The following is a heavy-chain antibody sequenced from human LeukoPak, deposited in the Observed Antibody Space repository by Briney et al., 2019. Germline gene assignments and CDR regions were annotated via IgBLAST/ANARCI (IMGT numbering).Heavy chain of an antibody. CDR1: GGSISSSNW. CDR3: ARGDDYVWGSYRYTSWFDP. J-gene: IGHJ5*02. CDR2: VYHSGST. Sequence: PSETLSLTCAVSGGSISSSNWWSWVRQPPGKGLEWIGEVYHSGSTNYNPSLKSRVTISVDTSKNQFSLKLSSVTAADTAVYYCARGDDYVWGSYRYTSWFDPWGQGTLVTVSS. D-gene: IGHD3-16*02. V-gene: IGHV4-4*02.